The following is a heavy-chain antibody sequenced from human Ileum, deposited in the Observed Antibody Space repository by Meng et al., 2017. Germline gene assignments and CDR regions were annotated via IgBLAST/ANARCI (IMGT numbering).Heavy chain of an antibody. CDR2: IYRGGTN. Sequence: GGSLRLSCAASGFAVSNNYMAWVRQPPGKGLEWVSVIYRGGTNDYADSVKGRFTISRDNSKNTLYLQMDTLRAKDTALYYCATSSLGWGGDAFDIWGQGTMVTVSS. J-gene: IGHJ3*02. CDR1: GFAVSNNY. D-gene: IGHD7-27*01. V-gene: IGHV3-53*01. CDR3: ATSSLGWGGDAFDI.